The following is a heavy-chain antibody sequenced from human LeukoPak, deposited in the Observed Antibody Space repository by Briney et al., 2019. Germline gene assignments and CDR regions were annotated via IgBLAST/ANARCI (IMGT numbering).Heavy chain of an antibody. CDR3: ARDRGIQLWSETFDY. CDR1: GGTFSSYA. D-gene: IGHD5-18*01. V-gene: IGHV1-69*05. CDR2: IIPIFGTA. Sequence: SVKVSCKASGGTFSSYAISWVRQAPGQGLEWMGRIIPIFGTANYAQKFQGRVTITTDESTSTAYMELGSLRSEDTAVYYCARDRGIQLWSETFDYWGQGTLVTVSS. J-gene: IGHJ4*02.